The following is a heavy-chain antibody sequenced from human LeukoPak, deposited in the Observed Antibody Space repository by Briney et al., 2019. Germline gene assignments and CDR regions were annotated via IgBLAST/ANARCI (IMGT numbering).Heavy chain of an antibody. D-gene: IGHD3-22*01. CDR3: ARSIGYYYAMDV. CDR2: ISGSGSDL. CDR1: GFSFSDYY. J-gene: IGHJ6*02. V-gene: IGHV3-11*01. Sequence: GGSLRLSCVACGFSFSDYYMSWIRQAPGRGLEWISYISGSGSDLYYADSVKGRFTISRDNANNSLYLQMNSLRAEDTAVYYCARSIGYYYAMDVWGQGTTVTVSS.